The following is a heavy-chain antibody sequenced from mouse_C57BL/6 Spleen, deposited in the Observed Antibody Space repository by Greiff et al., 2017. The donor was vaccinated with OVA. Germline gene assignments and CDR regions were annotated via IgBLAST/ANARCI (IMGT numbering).Heavy chain of an antibody. D-gene: IGHD1-1*01. V-gene: IGHV5-15*01. CDR1: GFTFSDYG. CDR3: ARQGYYGSSYDWYFDV. J-gene: IGHJ1*03. Sequence: EVKVVESGGGLVQPGGSLKLSCAASGFTFSDYGMAWVRQAPRKGPEWVAFISHLAYSIYYADTVTGRFTISRENAKNTLYLEMSSLRSEDTAMYYCARQGYYGSSYDWYFDVWGTGTTVTVSS. CDR2: ISHLAYSI.